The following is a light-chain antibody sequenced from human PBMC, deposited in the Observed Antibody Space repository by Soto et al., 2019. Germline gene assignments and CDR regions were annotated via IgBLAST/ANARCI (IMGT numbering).Light chain of an antibody. Sequence: QSALTQPASVSGSPGQSVTISCTGTSSDVGGYNYVSWYQQHPGKAPKLMIYGVTNRPSGVSNRFSGSKSGNTASLTISGFQADDEADYYCSSYTASSTLGVFGGGTKLTVL. J-gene: IGLJ2*01. CDR3: SSYTASSTLGV. V-gene: IGLV2-14*01. CDR2: GVT. CDR1: SSDVGGYNY.